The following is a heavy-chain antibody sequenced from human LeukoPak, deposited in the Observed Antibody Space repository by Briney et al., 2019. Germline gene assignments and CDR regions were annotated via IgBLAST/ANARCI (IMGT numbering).Heavy chain of an antibody. CDR1: GGSISSYY. Sequence: SETLSLTCTVSGGSISSYYWSWIRQPPGKGLEWIGYIYYSGSTNYNSSLKSRVTISVDTSKNQFSLKLSSVTAADTAVYYCARARGDPYYYGMDVWGQGTTVTVSS. J-gene: IGHJ6*02. V-gene: IGHV4-59*01. D-gene: IGHD3-10*01. CDR2: IYYSGST. CDR3: ARARGDPYYYGMDV.